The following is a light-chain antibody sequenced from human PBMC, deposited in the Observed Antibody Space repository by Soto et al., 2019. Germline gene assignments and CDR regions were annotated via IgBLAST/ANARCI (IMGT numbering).Light chain of an antibody. J-gene: IGKJ4*01. CDR1: QSVSSSY. Sequence: EIVLTQSPGTLSLSPGERATLSCRASQSVSSSYLAWYQQKPGQAPRLLIYGASSRATGIPDRFSGSGSGTDFTLTINRLVPEDVAVYYCQYQGSFGGGTKVEIK. CDR3: QYQGS. CDR2: GAS. V-gene: IGKV3-20*01.